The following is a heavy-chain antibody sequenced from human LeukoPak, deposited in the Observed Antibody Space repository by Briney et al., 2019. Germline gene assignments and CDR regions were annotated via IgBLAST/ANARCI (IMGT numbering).Heavy chain of an antibody. J-gene: IGHJ4*02. CDR1: GYTFTGYY. CDR2: INPNSGGT. Sequence: ASMKVSCKAPGYTFTGYYMHWVRQAPGQGLEWMGWINPNSGGTNYAQKFQGRVTMTRDTSISTAYMELSRLRSDDTAVYYCARDQSGDDFWSGYYTLWGQGTLVTVSS. CDR3: ARDQSGDDFWSGYYTL. V-gene: IGHV1-2*02. D-gene: IGHD3-3*01.